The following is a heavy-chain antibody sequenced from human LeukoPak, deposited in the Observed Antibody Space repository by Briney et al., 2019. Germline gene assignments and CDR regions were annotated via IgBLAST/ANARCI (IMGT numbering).Heavy chain of an antibody. CDR3: ARVTLAFDI. V-gene: IGHV4-34*01. J-gene: IGHJ3*02. Sequence: PSENLSLTCAVYGGSFSGYYWSWIRQPPGKGLEWIGEINHSGSTYYNPSLKSRVTISEDTSKNQFSLKLNSVTAADTAVYYCARVTLAFDIWGQGTMVSVSS. CDR2: INHSGST. CDR1: GGSFSGYY.